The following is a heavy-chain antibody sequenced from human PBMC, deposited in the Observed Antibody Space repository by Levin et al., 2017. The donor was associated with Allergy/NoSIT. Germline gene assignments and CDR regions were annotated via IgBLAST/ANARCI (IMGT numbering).Heavy chain of an antibody. Sequence: KPSETLSLTCTVSGGSISSGDYYWSWIRQPPGKGLEWIGYIYYSGSTYYNPSLKSRVTISVDTSKNQFSLKLSSVTAADTAVYYCAREAGYCSGGSCYSRDYYYGMDGWGQGTTVTVSS. CDR2: IYYSGST. D-gene: IGHD2-15*01. CDR1: GGSISSGDYY. V-gene: IGHV4-30-4*01. J-gene: IGHJ6*02. CDR3: AREAGYCSGGSCYSRDYYYGMDG.